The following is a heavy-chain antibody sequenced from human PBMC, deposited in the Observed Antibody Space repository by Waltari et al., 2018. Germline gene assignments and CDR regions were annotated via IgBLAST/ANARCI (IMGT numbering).Heavy chain of an antibody. CDR3: ARDRGDGSGSYFHYYYYYMDV. Sequence: QVQLVQSGAEVKKPGSSVKVSCKASGGTFSSYAISWVRQAPGQGLEWMGGIIPIFGPANYAQKFQGRVTITADESTSTAYMELSSLRSEDTAVYYCARDRGDGSGSYFHYYYYYMDVWGKGTTVTVSS. D-gene: IGHD3-10*01. CDR1: GGTFSSYA. V-gene: IGHV1-69*12. CDR2: IIPIFGPA. J-gene: IGHJ6*03.